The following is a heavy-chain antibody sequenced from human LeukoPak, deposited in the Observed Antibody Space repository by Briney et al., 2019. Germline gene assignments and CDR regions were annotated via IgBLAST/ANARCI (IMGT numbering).Heavy chain of an antibody. CDR2: ISGSGGST. CDR1: GFTFSSYA. V-gene: IGHV3-23*01. CDR3: AKDGMIVSFGRTGDAFDI. D-gene: IGHD3-22*01. Sequence: PGGSLRLSCAASGFTFSSYAMSWVRQAPGKGLEWVSAISGSGGSTYYADSVKGRFTISRDNSKNTLYLQMNSLRAEDTAVYYCAKDGMIVSFGRTGDAFDIWGQGTMVTVSS. J-gene: IGHJ3*02.